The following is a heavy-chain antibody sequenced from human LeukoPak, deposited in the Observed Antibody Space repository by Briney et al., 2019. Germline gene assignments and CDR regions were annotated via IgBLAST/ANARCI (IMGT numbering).Heavy chain of an antibody. Sequence: ASVKASCKASGYTLTSYGISWVRQAPGQGLEWMGWISAYNGNTRYAQKLQGRVTMTTDSSTSTAYMELRSLRSEDTAVYYCAGEGGGIAARNYYYYYMDVWGKGTTVTVSS. CDR3: AGEGGGIAARNYYYYYMDV. D-gene: IGHD6-6*01. CDR1: GYTLTSYG. CDR2: ISAYNGNT. J-gene: IGHJ6*03. V-gene: IGHV1-18*01.